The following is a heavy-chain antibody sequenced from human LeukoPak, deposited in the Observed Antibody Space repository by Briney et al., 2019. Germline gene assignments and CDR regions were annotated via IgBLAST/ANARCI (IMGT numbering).Heavy chain of an antibody. D-gene: IGHD4-17*01. CDR3: ARGQGTVTTH. V-gene: IGHV4-39*07. J-gene: IGHJ4*02. Sequence: SETLSLTCTVSGASISSTPSYWGWIRQPPGKGLEWIGSIYYTGTTYYNPSLKNRVTISLDTSKNQFSLKVSSVTAADTAVYYCARGQGTVTTHWGQGTLVTVSS. CDR1: GASISSTPSY. CDR2: IYYTGTT.